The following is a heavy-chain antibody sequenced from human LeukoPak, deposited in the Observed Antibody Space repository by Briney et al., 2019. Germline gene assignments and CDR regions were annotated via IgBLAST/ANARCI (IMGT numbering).Heavy chain of an antibody. V-gene: IGHV4-34*01. CDR2: INHSGST. CDR3: ARGSFGSPLQQWFRRSIKSAWFDP. CDR1: GGSFSGYY. D-gene: IGHD5-18*01. J-gene: IGHJ5*02. Sequence: PSETLSLTCAVYGGSFSGYYWSWIRQPPGKGLEWIGEINHSGSTNYNPSLKSRVTISVDTSKNQFSLKLSSVTAADTAVYYCARGSFGSPLQQWFRRSIKSAWFDPWGQGTLVTVSS.